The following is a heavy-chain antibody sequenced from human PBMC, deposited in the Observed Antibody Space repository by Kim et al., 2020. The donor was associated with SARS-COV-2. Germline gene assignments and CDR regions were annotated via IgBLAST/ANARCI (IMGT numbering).Heavy chain of an antibody. D-gene: IGHD6-13*01. CDR3: AKDPRIAAAVTFDY. J-gene: IGHJ4*02. V-gene: IGHV3-30*02. Sequence: ADSVKGRFTISRDNSKNTLYLQMNSLRAEDTAVYYCAKDPRIAAAVTFDYWGQGTLVTVSS.